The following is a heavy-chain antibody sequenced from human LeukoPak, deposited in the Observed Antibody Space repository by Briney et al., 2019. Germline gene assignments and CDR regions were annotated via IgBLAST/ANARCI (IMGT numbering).Heavy chain of an antibody. D-gene: IGHD3-10*01. CDR3: ARVLRRITIVRGVIGI. J-gene: IGHJ3*02. Sequence: ASVKVSCKASGYTFTSYDINLVRQGPGQGLEGMGWMNLNSGNTGYAQKFQGRVTMTRNTSISTAYMELSSLRSEDTAVYYCARVLRRITIVRGVIGIWGQGTMVTVSS. CDR2: MNLNSGNT. V-gene: IGHV1-8*01. CDR1: GYTFTSYD.